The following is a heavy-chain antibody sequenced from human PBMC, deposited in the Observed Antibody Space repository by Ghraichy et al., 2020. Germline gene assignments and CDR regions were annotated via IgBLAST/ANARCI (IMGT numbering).Heavy chain of an antibody. J-gene: IGHJ1*01. Sequence: GGSLRLSCATSGFTFSNYAMSWVRQAPGKGLEWFSAISGNGDNTYYEGSVKGRFTISRDNSKNTLYLQMNSLRAEDTAVYYYAKDERSAEMATTRHVYFQPWALGALVTLSS. D-gene: IGHD5-24*01. CDR1: GFTFSNYA. V-gene: IGHV3-23*01. CDR2: ISGNGDNT. CDR3: AKDERSAEMATTRHVYFQP.